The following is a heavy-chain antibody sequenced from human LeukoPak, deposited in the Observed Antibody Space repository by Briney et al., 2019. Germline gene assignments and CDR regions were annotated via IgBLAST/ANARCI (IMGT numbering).Heavy chain of an antibody. CDR1: GLTFSDYN. J-gene: IGHJ6*03. V-gene: IGHV3-11*01. CDR2: ISSSGSTI. D-gene: IGHD4-17*01. CDR3: ARVRTVSGYYYYYMDV. Sequence: GRSLRLSCAASGLTFSDYNTSCIRQTPRKRLERGSYISSSGSTIYYADSVKGRFTISRDNAKNSLYLQMNSLRAEDTAVYYCARVRTVSGYYYYYMDVWGKGTTVTVSS.